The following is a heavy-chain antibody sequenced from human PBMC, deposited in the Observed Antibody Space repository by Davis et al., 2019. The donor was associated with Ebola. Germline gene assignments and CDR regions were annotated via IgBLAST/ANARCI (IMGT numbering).Heavy chain of an antibody. CDR1: GGSISSYY. Sequence: SETLSLTCTVSGGSISSYYWSWIRQPPGKGLEWIGYIYYSGSTNYNPSLKSRVTISVDTSKNQFSLKLSSVTAADTAVYYCARGIITMVQGVIVYYYYYGMDVWGQGTTVTVSS. CDR2: IYYSGST. V-gene: IGHV4-59*01. J-gene: IGHJ6*02. CDR3: ARGIITMVQGVIVYYYYYGMDV. D-gene: IGHD3-10*01.